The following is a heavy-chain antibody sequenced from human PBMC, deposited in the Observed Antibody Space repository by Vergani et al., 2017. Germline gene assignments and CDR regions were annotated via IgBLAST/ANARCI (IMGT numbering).Heavy chain of an antibody. CDR2: ISSSGSTI. V-gene: IGHV3-11*01. CDR1: GFTFSDYY. D-gene: IGHD2-2*01. J-gene: IGHJ6*03. CDR3: AGDCSSTSCYLGRDYYYYYMDV. Sequence: QVQLVESGGGLVKPGGSLRLSCAASGFTFSDYYMSWIRQAPGKGLEWVSYISSSGSTIYYADSVKGRFTISRGNAKNSLYLQMNSLRAEDTAVYYCAGDCSSTSCYLGRDYYYYYMDVWGKGTTVTVSS.